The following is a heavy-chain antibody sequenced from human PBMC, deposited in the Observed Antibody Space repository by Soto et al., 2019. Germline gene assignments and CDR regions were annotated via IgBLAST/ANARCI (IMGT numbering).Heavy chain of an antibody. Sequence: GGSLRLSCAASGFSFSSFGMHWVRQAPGKGLEWVAFNSYDGSNKYYADSVKGRFTISRDSSKKTLYLQMNSLRPEDTAVYYYAKALGELSPESYDYWGQGTLVTVSS. J-gene: IGHJ4*02. CDR2: NSYDGSNK. V-gene: IGHV3-30*18. D-gene: IGHD3-16*02. CDR1: GFSFSSFG. CDR3: AKALGELSPESYDY.